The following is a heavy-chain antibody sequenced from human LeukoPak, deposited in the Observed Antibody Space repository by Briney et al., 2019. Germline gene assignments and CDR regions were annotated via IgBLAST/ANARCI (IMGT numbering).Heavy chain of an antibody. J-gene: IGHJ4*02. CDR3: AKDSLRTVPKASFDY. V-gene: IGHV3-64*01. CDR2: ISSNGGST. Sequence: GGSLRLSCAVSGFTFSRYAMHWVRQAPGKGLEYVSVISSNGGSTYYANSVKGRFIISRDNSKNTLFLQMNSLRAEDRAVYYCAKDSLRTVPKASFDYWGQGILVTVSS. D-gene: IGHD2-2*01. CDR1: GFTFSRYA.